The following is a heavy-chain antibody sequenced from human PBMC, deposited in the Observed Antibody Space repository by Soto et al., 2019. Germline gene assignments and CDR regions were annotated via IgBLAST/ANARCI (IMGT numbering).Heavy chain of an antibody. CDR3: AVLLSGNFDS. CDR1: GGSISSSSYY. CDR2: IYYSGST. Sequence: PSETLSLTCTVSGGSISSSSYYWGWIRQPPGKGLEWIGYIYYSGSTNYNPSLKSRVTISVDTSKNQFSLKLGSVTAADTAVYYCAVLLSGNFDSWGQGTLVTVSS. J-gene: IGHJ4*02. D-gene: IGHD1-26*01. V-gene: IGHV4-39*01.